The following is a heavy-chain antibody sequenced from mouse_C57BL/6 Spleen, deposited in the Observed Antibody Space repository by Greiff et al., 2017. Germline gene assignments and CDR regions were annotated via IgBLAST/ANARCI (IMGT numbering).Heavy chain of an antibody. J-gene: IGHJ2*01. CDR3: ARLGQLRPYYFDY. CDR1: GFTFSDYG. CDR2: ISSGSSTI. Sequence: EVQGVESGGGLVKLGGSLKLSCAASGFTFSDYGMHWVRQAPEKGLEWVAYISSGSSTIYYADTVKGRFTISRDNAKNTLFLQMTSLRSEDTAMYYCARLGQLRPYYFDYWGQGTTLTVSS. V-gene: IGHV5-17*01. D-gene: IGHD3-2*02.